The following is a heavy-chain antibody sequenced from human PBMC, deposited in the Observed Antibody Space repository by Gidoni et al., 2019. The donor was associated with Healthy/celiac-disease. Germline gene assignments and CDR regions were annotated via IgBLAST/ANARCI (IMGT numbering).Heavy chain of an antibody. CDR2: ISYDGSNK. D-gene: IGHD6-19*01. CDR3: AREQRDSSGWYYVYFQH. V-gene: IGHV3-30-3*01. J-gene: IGHJ1*01. Sequence: QVQLVESGGGVVQPGRSLRLSCAASGFPFSSYSMHWVRQAPGKGLEWVAVISYDGSNKYYADSVKGRFTISRDNSKNTLYLQMNRLRAEDTAVYYCAREQRDSSGWYYVYFQHWGQGTLVTVSS. CDR1: GFPFSSYS.